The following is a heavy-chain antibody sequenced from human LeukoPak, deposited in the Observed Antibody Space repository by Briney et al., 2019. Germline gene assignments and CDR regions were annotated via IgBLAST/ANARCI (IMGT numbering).Heavy chain of an antibody. J-gene: IGHJ4*02. Sequence: ASVKVSCEASGYTFTSYYMHWVRQAPGQGLEWMGIINPSGGSTSYAQKFQGRVTMTRDTSTSTVYMELSSLRSEDTAVYYCARETAAAGFDYWGQGTLVTVSS. V-gene: IGHV1-46*01. CDR2: INPSGGST. CDR3: ARETAAAGFDY. CDR1: GYTFTSYY. D-gene: IGHD6-13*01.